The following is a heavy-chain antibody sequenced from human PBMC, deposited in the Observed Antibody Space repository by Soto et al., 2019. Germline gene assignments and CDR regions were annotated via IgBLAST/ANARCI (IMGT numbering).Heavy chain of an antibody. CDR2: IYFDGITT. V-gene: IGHV3-74*01. Sequence: EVQLVESGGGVDQPGGSLRLSCTASGFTFNTHWMHGVRQAPGKGLLWVSRIYFDGITTNYADSVKGRLTVSRDNAKNTVYLHVNTLRDEDTAVYYCARGGAMGVDYWGQGTLVTVSS. J-gene: IGHJ4*02. CDR3: ARGGAMGVDY. CDR1: GFTFNTHW. D-gene: IGHD1-26*01.